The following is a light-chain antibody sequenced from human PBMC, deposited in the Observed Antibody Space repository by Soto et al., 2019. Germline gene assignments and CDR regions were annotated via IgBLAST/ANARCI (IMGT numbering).Light chain of an antibody. CDR3: QPWGRAILVV. CDR1: SGNITYA. CDR2: VNSDGSH. Sequence: QSVLTQSPSASASLGASVKLTCTLSSGNITYAIAWHQQQPEKGPRYLMKVNSDGSHIKGDGILDRFSGSSSGSERYLTISTLQSVDEANYYCQPWGRAILVVFGGGTKLTVL. V-gene: IGLV4-69*02. J-gene: IGLJ2*01.